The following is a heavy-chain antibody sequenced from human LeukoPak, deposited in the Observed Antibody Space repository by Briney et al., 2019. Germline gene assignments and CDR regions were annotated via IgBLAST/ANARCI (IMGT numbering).Heavy chain of an antibody. J-gene: IGHJ2*01. D-gene: IGHD4-17*01. Sequence: PGGSLRLSCAASGFTFSSYGMSWVRQAPGKGLEWVSAISGSGGSTYYADSVKGRFTISRDNSKNTLYLQMNSLRAEDTAVYYCAKDLPSDDYGDYVFPEDFDLWGRGTLVTVSS. V-gene: IGHV3-23*01. CDR3: AKDLPSDDYGDYVFPEDFDL. CDR2: ISGSGGST. CDR1: GFTFSSYG.